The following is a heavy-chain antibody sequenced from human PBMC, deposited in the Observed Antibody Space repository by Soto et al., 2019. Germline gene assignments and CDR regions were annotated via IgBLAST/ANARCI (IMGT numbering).Heavy chain of an antibody. V-gene: IGHV1-69*06. CDR3: AREGVGGYYGSGRLNWFDP. CDR2: IISIFGTA. Sequence: QVQLVQSGAEVKKPGSSVKVSCKASGGTFSSYAISWVRQAPGQGLEWMGGIISIFGTANYAQKFQGRVTITADKSTSTAYMELSSLRSEDTAVYYCAREGVGGYYGSGRLNWFDPWGQGTLVTVSS. D-gene: IGHD3-10*01. J-gene: IGHJ5*02. CDR1: GGTFSSYA.